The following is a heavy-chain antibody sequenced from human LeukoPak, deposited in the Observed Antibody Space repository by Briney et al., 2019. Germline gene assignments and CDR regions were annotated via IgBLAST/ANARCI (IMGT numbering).Heavy chain of an antibody. Sequence: GGSLRLSCAASGFTFDEYAMHWVRQAPGKGLEWVSGIGWNSGGIVYADSVKGRFTISRDNAKNSLYLQMNSLGAEDTALYYCAKVTAAGFVDYWGQGTLVTVSS. CDR3: AKVTAAGFVDY. CDR2: IGWNSGGI. CDR1: GFTFDEYA. V-gene: IGHV3-9*01. J-gene: IGHJ4*02. D-gene: IGHD6-13*01.